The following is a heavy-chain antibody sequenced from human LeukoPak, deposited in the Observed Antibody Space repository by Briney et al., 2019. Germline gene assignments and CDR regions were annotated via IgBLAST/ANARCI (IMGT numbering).Heavy chain of an antibody. J-gene: IGHJ6*02. CDR2: INDRGST. D-gene: IGHD6-13*01. Sequence: SETLSLTCTVSGDSFRRYYWSWIRQPPGQGLEWLGHINDRGSTNYNPSLQGRVTISIDTSKNQFSLKVNSVTAADTAVYYCVRDSRYGSGWFEDGLDFWGQGTTVTVSS. CDR3: VRDSRYGSGWFEDGLDF. V-gene: IGHV4-59*01. CDR1: GDSFRRYY.